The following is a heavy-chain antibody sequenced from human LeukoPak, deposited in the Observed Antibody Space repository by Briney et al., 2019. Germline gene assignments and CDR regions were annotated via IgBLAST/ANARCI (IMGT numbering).Heavy chain of an antibody. CDR3: AKMVAGLDY. Sequence: PGGSLRLSCAASGFTFDDYAMHGVRQAPGKGLEWVSGISWNSGSIGYADSVKGRFTISRDNAKNSLYLQMNSLRAEDTALYYCAKMVAGLDYWGQGTLVTVSS. CDR1: GFTFDDYA. J-gene: IGHJ4*02. V-gene: IGHV3-9*01. CDR2: ISWNSGSI. D-gene: IGHD2-15*01.